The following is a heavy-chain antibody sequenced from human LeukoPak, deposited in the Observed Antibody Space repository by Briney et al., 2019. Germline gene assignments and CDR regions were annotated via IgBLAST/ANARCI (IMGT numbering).Heavy chain of an antibody. V-gene: IGHV5-51*01. CDR1: GYVFIRHW. J-gene: IGHJ6*03. CDR2: IHPEDSYS. CDR3: ARQNHYYYYMDV. Sequence: GESLQISCQASGYVFIRHWIGWVRQVPGKGLEWMGVIHPEDSYSRYNPAFQGQVTLSVDESTSTAYLQLSSLKASDTAIYYCARQNHYYYYMDVWGRGTAVTVSS.